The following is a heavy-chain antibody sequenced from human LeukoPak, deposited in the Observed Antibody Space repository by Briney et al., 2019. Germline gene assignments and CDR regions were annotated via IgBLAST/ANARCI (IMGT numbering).Heavy chain of an antibody. Sequence: PGGSLRLSCTVSGFTFGDHAMSWVRQAPGKGLEWVGFTRSKTYGGTTEYAASVKGRFIISRDDSTSIAYLQMNSLKTEDTAVYYCTRGPIQLWLYHGMDVWGQGTTVTVSS. CDR2: TRSKTYGGTT. J-gene: IGHJ6*02. D-gene: IGHD5-18*01. CDR3: TRGPIQLWLYHGMDV. V-gene: IGHV3-49*04. CDR1: GFTFGDHA.